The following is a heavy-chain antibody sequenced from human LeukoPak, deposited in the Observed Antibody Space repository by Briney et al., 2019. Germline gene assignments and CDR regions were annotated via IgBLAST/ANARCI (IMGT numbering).Heavy chain of an antibody. J-gene: IGHJ4*02. D-gene: IGHD5-18*01. CDR2: IYTSGST. Sequence: SETLSLTCTVSGGSISIYYWSWIRQPAGKGLEWIGRIYTSGSTNYNPSLKSRVTMSVDTSKNQFSLKLSSVTAADTAVYYCARDSDLGTNTAMVFFDYWGQGTLVTVSS. V-gene: IGHV4-4*07. CDR1: GGSISIYY. CDR3: ARDSDLGTNTAMVFFDY.